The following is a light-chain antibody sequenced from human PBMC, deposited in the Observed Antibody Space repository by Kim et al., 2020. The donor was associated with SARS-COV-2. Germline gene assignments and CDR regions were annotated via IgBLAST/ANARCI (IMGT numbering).Light chain of an antibody. CDR2: DAS. J-gene: IGKJ4*01. CDR3: QQYGSTPLT. V-gene: IGKV3-20*01. CDR1: KRISSSN. Sequence: PGERRTCSCRAGKRISSSNLAWYQQKPGQAPRLLMYDASSRATGIPDRFSGSGSGTDFTLTISRLEPEDFAVYYCQQYGSTPLTFGGGTKVDSK.